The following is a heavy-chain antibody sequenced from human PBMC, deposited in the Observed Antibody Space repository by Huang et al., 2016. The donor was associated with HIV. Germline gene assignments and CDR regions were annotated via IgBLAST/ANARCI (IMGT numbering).Heavy chain of an antibody. V-gene: IGHV5-51*01. D-gene: IGHD1-1*01. CDR1: GYSFTRYW. CDR3: ARLSTTWYFDY. CDR2: SYPGDSDT. J-gene: IGHJ4*02. Sequence: EVQLVQSGAEGKTPGESLKFSCKGSGYSFTRYWIGWVRQMPGKGLEWMGISYPGDSDTRYSPSFQGQVTSSADKSISTAYLQWSSLKASDTAMYYCARLSTTWYFDYWGQGTLVTVSS.